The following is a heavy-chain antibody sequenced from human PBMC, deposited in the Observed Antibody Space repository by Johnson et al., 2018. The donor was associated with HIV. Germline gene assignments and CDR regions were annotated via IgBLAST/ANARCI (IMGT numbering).Heavy chain of an antibody. CDR1: GFTFSSNA. J-gene: IGHJ3*02. CDR3: ARGRKTVTTVRPSAFDI. D-gene: IGHD4-17*01. V-gene: IGHV3-30*02. Sequence: QVQLVESGGGVVQPGGSLRLSCAASGFTFSSNAMHWVRQAPGKGLEWVAFIVYDGSKKYYADSVKGRFTISRDNSKNTLYLQMNSLRAEDTAVYYCARGRKTVTTVRPSAFDIWGQGTMVTVSS. CDR2: IVYDGSKK.